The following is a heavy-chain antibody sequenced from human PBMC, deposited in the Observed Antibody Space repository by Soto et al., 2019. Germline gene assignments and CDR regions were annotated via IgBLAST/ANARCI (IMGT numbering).Heavy chain of an antibody. CDR3: ARTFSSSWYTAFDI. CDR2: IYPGDSDT. D-gene: IGHD6-13*01. V-gene: IGHV5-51*01. CDR1: GYTFANYW. J-gene: IGHJ3*02. Sequence: GESLKISCKVSGYTFANYWIGWVRQMPGKGLEWMGIIYPGDSDTRYSPSFQGQVTISADKSVSTAYLQWSSLKASDTAMFYCARTFSSSWYTAFDIWGQGTMVTVSS.